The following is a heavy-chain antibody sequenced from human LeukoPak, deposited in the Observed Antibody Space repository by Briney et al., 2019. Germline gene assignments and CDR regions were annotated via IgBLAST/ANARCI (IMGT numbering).Heavy chain of an antibody. CDR3: ARDIVVVPAAIRAQPTYYYYGMDV. Sequence: GESLKISCKGSGYSFTSYWIGWVRQMPGKVLEWMGIIYPGDSDTRYSPSFQGQVTISADKSISTAYLQWSSLKASDTAMYYCARDIVVVPAAIRAQPTYYYYGMDVWGQGTTVTVSS. CDR1: GYSFTSYW. J-gene: IGHJ6*02. D-gene: IGHD2-2*02. CDR2: IYPGDSDT. V-gene: IGHV5-51*01.